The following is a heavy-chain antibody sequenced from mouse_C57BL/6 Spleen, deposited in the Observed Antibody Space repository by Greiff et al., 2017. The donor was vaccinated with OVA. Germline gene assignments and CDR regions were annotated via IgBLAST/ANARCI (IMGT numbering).Heavy chain of an antibody. CDR3: AREDNSNYFDY. CDR2: ISDGGSYT. D-gene: IGHD2-5*01. V-gene: IGHV5-4*01. J-gene: IGHJ2*01. CDR1: GFTFSSYA. Sequence: EVKVVESGGGLVKPGGSLKLSCAASGFTFSSYAMSWVRQTPEKRLEWVATISDGGSYTYYPDNVKGRFTISRDNAKNNLYLQMSHLKSEDTAMYYCAREDNSNYFDYWGQGTTLTVSS.